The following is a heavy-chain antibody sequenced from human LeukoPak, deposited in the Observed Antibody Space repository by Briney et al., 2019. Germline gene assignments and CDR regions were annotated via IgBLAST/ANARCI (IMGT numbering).Heavy chain of an antibody. D-gene: IGHD2-21*01. J-gene: IGHJ4*02. CDR1: GYTFTNFG. CDR2: ISAYNGNI. Sequence: GASVKVSCKASGYTFTNFGITWVRQAPGQGLEWMGWISAYNGNINYAQKLQGRVTMTTDTSTSTAYMELRSLRSDDTAVYYCARIAYCGGDCYTTYFDYWGQGSLVTVSS. CDR3: ARIAYCGGDCYTTYFDY. V-gene: IGHV1-18*01.